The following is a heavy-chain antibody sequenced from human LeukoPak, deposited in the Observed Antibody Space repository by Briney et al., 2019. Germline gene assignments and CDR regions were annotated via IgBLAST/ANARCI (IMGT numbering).Heavy chain of an antibody. V-gene: IGHV3-21*01. CDR2: IFSSSTYI. D-gene: IGHD3-22*01. CDR3: ASTSSGYYPINFDY. CDR1: GFAFNTYS. Sequence: GGSLRLSCAASGFAFNTYSMNWVRQAPGKGLEWVSFIFSSSTYIYYTDSVKGRFTISRDNAKNSLYLQMNSLRAEDTAVYYCASTSSGYYPINFDYWGQGTLVTVSS. J-gene: IGHJ4*02.